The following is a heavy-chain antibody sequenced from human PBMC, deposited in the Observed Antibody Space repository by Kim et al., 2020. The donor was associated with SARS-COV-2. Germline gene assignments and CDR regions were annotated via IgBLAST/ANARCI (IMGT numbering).Heavy chain of an antibody. V-gene: IGHV7-4-1*02. D-gene: IGHD3-10*01. CDR1: GYIFSRYS. CDR2: INTKTGNP. Sequence: ASVKVSCKTSGYIFSRYSMNWVRQAPGQGLQWMGWINTKTGNPKHGQGFTGRFVFSLDTSVTTAYLELTDLKVEDTAVYYCARESDGSDHWFNPWGQGTQVTVSS. CDR3: ARESDGSDHWFNP. J-gene: IGHJ5*02.